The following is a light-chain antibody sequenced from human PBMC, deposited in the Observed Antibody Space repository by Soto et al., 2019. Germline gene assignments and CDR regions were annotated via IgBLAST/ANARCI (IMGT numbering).Light chain of an antibody. V-gene: IGKV3-20*01. CDR2: GAS. Sequence: EIVLPQSPGTLSLSTGDRDTLSCRASQSVSSSYLAWYQQKPGQAPRLLIYGASSRATGIPDRFTGSGSGTDFTLTISRLEPEDFAVFYCHQYGSSPQTFGQGTKVDIK. CDR1: QSVSSSY. J-gene: IGKJ1*01. CDR3: HQYGSSPQT.